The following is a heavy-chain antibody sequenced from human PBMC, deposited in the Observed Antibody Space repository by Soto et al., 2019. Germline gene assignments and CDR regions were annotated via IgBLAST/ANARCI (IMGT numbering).Heavy chain of an antibody. Sequence: EVQLVESGGGLVQPGGSLRLSCAASGFTFSSYSMNCVRQAPGKGLEWVSYISSSSSTIYYADSVKGRFTISRDNAKNSLYLQMNSLRDEDTAVYYCARAAWGPFYYYGMDVWGQGTTVTVSS. V-gene: IGHV3-48*02. D-gene: IGHD3-16*01. CDR2: ISSSSSTI. CDR3: ARAAWGPFYYYGMDV. J-gene: IGHJ6*02. CDR1: GFTFSSYS.